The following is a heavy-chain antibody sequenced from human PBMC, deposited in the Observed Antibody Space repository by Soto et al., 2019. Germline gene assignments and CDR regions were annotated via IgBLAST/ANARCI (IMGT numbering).Heavy chain of an antibody. CDR2: IWYDGSNK. D-gene: IGHD4-4*01. CDR1: GFTFSSYG. Sequence: QVQLVESGGGVVQPGRSLRLSCAASGFTFSSYGMHWVRQAPGKGLDWVAVIWYDGSNKYYADSVKGRFTISRDNSKNTLYLQMNSLRAEDTAVYYCARESGALTVTRYNLFDPWGQGTLVTVSS. J-gene: IGHJ5*02. V-gene: IGHV3-33*01. CDR3: ARESGALTVTRYNLFDP.